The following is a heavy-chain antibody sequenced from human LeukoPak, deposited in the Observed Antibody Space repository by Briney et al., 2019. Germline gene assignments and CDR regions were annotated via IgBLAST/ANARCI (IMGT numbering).Heavy chain of an antibody. J-gene: IGHJ6*03. CDR2: INPNSGGT. CDR3: AXXXXXXGDYYYYYMDV. CDR1: KYTLTNYP. V-gene: IGHV1-2*02. Sequence: ASVKVSCKASKYTLTNYPLNWVRQAPGQGLEWMGWINPNSGGTNYAQKFQGRVTMTRDTSISTAYMELSRLTSDDTAVYYCAXXXXXXGDYYYYYMDVWGKGTTVTVSS.